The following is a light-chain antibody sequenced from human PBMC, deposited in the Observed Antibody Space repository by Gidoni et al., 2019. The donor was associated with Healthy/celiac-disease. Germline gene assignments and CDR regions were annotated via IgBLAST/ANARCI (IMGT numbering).Light chain of an antibody. CDR1: QGISRA. Sequence: IQLTQSPSSLSASVGDRVTITCRASQGISRALAWYQQKPGKATKLLIYDASSLESGVPSRFSGSGSGTDFTLTSSSLQPEDFATYYCQQFNNYFLTFXGXTKVEIK. J-gene: IGKJ4*01. CDR2: DAS. V-gene: IGKV1D-13*01. CDR3: QQFNNYFLT.